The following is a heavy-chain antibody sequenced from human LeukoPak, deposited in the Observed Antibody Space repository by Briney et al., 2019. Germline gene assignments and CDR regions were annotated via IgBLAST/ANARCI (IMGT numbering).Heavy chain of an antibody. V-gene: IGHV1-8*02. CDR2: MNPNSGDT. CDR1: GYSFTVYY. D-gene: IGHD3-10*01. J-gene: IGHJ4*02. CDR3: AKGPFGSGSFLDY. Sequence: GSSVKVSCKASGYSFTVYYINWVGQAAGQGLEWMGWMNPNSGDTGYTQKFQGRVAMTRSTSITTAYMELSSLRSEDTAVYYCAKGPFGSGSFLDYWGQGTLVTVSS.